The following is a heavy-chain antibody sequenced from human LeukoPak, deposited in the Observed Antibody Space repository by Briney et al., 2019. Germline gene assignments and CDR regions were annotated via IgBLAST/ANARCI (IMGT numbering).Heavy chain of an antibody. CDR1: GFTFSSYG. CDR3: TRDEVGASTEFDY. J-gene: IGHJ4*02. D-gene: IGHD1-26*01. Sequence: PGGSLRLSCAASGFTFSSYGMHWVRQAPGKGLEWISYISPSGDTTYYVDSVEGRFTISRDNAKNSLYLQMNSLRAEDTAVYYCTRDEVGASTEFDYWGQGTLVTVSS. CDR2: ISPSGDTT. V-gene: IGHV3-48*04.